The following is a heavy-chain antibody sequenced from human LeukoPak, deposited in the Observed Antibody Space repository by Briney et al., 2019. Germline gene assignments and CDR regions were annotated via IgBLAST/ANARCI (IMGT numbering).Heavy chain of an antibody. Sequence: GGSLRLSCAASGFTFSSYWMSWVRQAPGRGLEWVANIKQDGSEKYSVDSVKGRFTISRDNAKNSLYLQMNSLRTEDTAVYYCARDVRGSVTSYFYYYMDVWGKGTTVTVSS. CDR2: IKQDGSEK. D-gene: IGHD5-18*01. V-gene: IGHV3-7*01. J-gene: IGHJ6*03. CDR3: ARDVRGSVTSYFYYYMDV. CDR1: GFTFSSYW.